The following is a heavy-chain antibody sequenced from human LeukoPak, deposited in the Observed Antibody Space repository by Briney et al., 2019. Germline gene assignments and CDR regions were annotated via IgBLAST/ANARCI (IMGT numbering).Heavy chain of an antibody. CDR3: ARGVYMAAAQCGY. Sequence: KASETLSLTCTVSGGSISSYYWSWIRQPPGKGQEWIGYIYYSGTTNYNPSLKSRVTISVDTSKNQFSLKLSSVTAADTAVSYCARGVYMAAAQCGYWGQGTVVTVSS. D-gene: IGHD6-13*01. V-gene: IGHV4-59*01. CDR2: IYYSGTT. J-gene: IGHJ4*02. CDR1: GGSISSYY.